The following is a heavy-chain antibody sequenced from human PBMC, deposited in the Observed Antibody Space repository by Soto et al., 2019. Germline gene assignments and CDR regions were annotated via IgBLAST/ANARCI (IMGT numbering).Heavy chain of an antibody. CDR1: GGSISSYY. CDR3: GRDRGWVTTVTDYYYYYGMDV. CDR2: IYYSGST. V-gene: IGHV4-59*01. Sequence: SETLSLTCTVSGGSISSYYWSWIRQPPGKGLEWIGYIYYSGSTNYNPSLKSRVTISVDTSKNQFSLKLSSVTAADTAVYYCGRDRGWVTTVTDYYYYYGMDVWGQGTTVTVSS. D-gene: IGHD4-4*01. J-gene: IGHJ6*02.